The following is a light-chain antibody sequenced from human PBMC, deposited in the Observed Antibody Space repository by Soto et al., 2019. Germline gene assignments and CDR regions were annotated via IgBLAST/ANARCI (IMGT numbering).Light chain of an antibody. CDR1: SSDVGGYDY. V-gene: IGLV2-14*01. CDR3: SSYTSSTARV. J-gene: IGLJ1*01. CDR2: KVS. Sequence: QSALTQPASVSGCPGQAITISCTGTSSDVGGYDYVSWYQHHPGKAPKLMIYKVSNRPSGVSNRFSGSKSGNTASLTSSGVQAEDEADYYCSSYTSSTARVFGTGTKVTVL.